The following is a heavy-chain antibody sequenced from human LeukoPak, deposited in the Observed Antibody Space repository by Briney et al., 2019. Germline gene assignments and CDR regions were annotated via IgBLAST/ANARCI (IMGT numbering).Heavy chain of an antibody. CDR3: AKDSPVAGPFDY. Sequence: PGGSLRLSCAASGFTFSSYGMHWVRQAPGKGLEWVAVISYDGSNTYYADSVKGRFTISRDNSKNTLYLQMNSLRAEDTAVYYCAKDSPVAGPFDYRGQGTLVTVSS. CDR1: GFTFSSYG. V-gene: IGHV3-30*18. D-gene: IGHD6-19*01. J-gene: IGHJ4*02. CDR2: ISYDGSNT.